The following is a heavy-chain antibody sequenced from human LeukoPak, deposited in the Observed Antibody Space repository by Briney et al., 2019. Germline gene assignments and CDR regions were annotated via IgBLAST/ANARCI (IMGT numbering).Heavy chain of an antibody. Sequence: SQTLSLNCAISGDSFSNNIIAWNWIRWRPSRGLEWLGRTAYRSKWSTDYALSVRGRISINPDTSKNQISLQLNSVTPEDTAVYYCARNSVAMDVWGQGTTVTVSS. V-gene: IGHV6-1*01. CDR3: ARNSVAMDV. CDR2: TAYRSKWST. CDR1: GDSFSNNIIA. J-gene: IGHJ6*02. D-gene: IGHD4-23*01.